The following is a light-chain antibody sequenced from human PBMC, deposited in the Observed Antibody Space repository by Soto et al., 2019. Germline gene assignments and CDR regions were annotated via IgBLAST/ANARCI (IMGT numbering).Light chain of an antibody. Sequence: QSALTQPRSVSGAPGQSVTIYCTGTSSDVDGYNYDSWYQQHPGKAPKLMIYDVSKRPSGVHDRFSGSKSGNTASLTISGLQAEDEADYYCCSYAGSYTYVFGTGTKVTVL. CDR3: CSYAGSYTYV. J-gene: IGLJ1*01. V-gene: IGLV2-11*01. CDR1: SSDVDGYNY. CDR2: DVS.